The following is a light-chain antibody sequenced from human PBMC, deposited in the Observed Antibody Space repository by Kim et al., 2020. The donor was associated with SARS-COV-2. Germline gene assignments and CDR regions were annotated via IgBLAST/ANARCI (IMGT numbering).Light chain of an antibody. CDR2: GAS. Sequence: LSPGERATLSCRASQSVSNNYLAWYQQKPGQAPRLLIYGASSRATGIPDRFSGSGSGTDFTLTISRLESEDFAVYYCQQYGSTLYTFGQGTKREI. J-gene: IGKJ2*01. V-gene: IGKV3-20*01. CDR1: QSVSNNY. CDR3: QQYGSTLYT.